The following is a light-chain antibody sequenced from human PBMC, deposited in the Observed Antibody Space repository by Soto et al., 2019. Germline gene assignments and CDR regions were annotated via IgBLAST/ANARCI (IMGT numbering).Light chain of an antibody. CDR2: DVS. CDR3: KSYAGSNTYV. CDR1: SSDFGSFKY. V-gene: IGLV2-14*01. Sequence: QSALTQPASVSGSPGQSITISCTGTSSDFGSFKYVSWYQQHPGKAPKLMIHDVSNRPSGVSNRFSGSKSGNTASLTVSGLQAADEADYFCKSYAGSNTYVFGSGTKVTVL. J-gene: IGLJ1*01.